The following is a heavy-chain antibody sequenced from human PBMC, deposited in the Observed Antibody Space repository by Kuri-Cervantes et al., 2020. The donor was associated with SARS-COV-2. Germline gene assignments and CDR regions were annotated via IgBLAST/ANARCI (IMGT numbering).Heavy chain of an antibody. J-gene: IGHJ3*02. V-gene: IGHV3-23*01. CDR3: ARSTPFRRLVVISQGGAFDI. CDR2: ISGSGGTT. D-gene: IGHD3-22*01. CDR1: GFSFSDYV. Sequence: GESLKISCAASGFSFSDYVMTWVRQAPGKGLEWVSGISGSGGTTYYADSVKGRFTISRDNSKNTLYLQVNSVRAEDTAVYYCARSTPFRRLVVISQGGAFDIWGQGTMVTVSS.